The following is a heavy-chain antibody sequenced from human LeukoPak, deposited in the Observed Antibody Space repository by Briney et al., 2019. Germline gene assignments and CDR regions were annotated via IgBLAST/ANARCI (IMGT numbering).Heavy chain of an antibody. V-gene: IGHV4-34*01. CDR1: GGSFSGYY. CDR3: ARAGVLLWFGEKAGNWFDP. D-gene: IGHD3-10*01. Sequence: SETLSLTCAVYGGSFSGYYWSWIRQPPGKGLEWIGEINHSGSTNYNPSLKGRVTISVDTSKNQFSLKLSSVTAADTAVYYCARAGVLLWFGEKAGNWFDPWGQGTLVTVSS. J-gene: IGHJ5*02. CDR2: INHSGST.